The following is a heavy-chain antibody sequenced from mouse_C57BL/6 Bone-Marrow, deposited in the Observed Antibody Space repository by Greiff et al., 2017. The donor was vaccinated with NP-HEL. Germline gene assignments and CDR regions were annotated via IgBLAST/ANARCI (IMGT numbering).Heavy chain of an antibody. CDR1: GYTFTSYW. V-gene: IGHV1-50*01. J-gene: IGHJ2*01. Sequence: QVQLQQPGAELVKPGASVKLSCKASGYTFTSYWMPWVKQRPGQGLEWIGEIDPSDSYTNYNQKFKGKATLTVDTSSSTAYMQLSSLTSEDSAVYYCARGGTTVVAPYYFDYWGQGTTLTVSS. D-gene: IGHD1-1*01. CDR3: ARGGTTVVAPYYFDY. CDR2: IDPSDSYT.